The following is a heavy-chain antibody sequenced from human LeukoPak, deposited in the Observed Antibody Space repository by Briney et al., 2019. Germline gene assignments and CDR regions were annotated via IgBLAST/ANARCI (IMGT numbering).Heavy chain of an antibody. Sequence: GTSVKVSCKASGFTFTSSAVQWVRQARGQRLEWIGWIVVGSGNTNYAQKFQERVTITRDMSTSTAYMELSSLRSEDTAVYYRAAEVGARREFDYWGQGTLVTVSS. D-gene: IGHD1-26*01. CDR1: GFTFTSSA. J-gene: IGHJ4*02. CDR3: AAEVGARREFDY. CDR2: IVVGSGNT. V-gene: IGHV1-58*01.